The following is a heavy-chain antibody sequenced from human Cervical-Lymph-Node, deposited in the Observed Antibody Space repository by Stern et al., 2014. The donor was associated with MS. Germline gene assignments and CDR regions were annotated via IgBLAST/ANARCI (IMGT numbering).Heavy chain of an antibody. V-gene: IGHV1-46*03. D-gene: IGHD3-3*01. Sequence: QVQLVQSGAEVKKPGASVMVSCQASGYTFTNYYIHWVRQAPGQGLEWMGIITPGDGSTSYQQKFQGRLTLTRDMSTTTVYMELSHLRSDDTALYYCVRGGRYYGSWIGLSSPLAVGFWGQGTLVTVSS. CDR1: GYTFTNYY. CDR2: ITPGDGST. CDR3: VRGGRYYGSWIGLSSPLAVGF. J-gene: IGHJ4*02.